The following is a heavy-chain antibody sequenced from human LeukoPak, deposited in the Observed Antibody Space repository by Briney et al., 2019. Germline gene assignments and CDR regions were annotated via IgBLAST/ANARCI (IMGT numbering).Heavy chain of an antibody. CDR3: ARGYYYDSSGYYARAIDY. Sequence: GGSLRLSCAASGFTFSSYEMNWVRQAPGKGLEWVSYISSSGSTIYYADSVKGRFTISRDNAKTSLYLQMNSLRAEDTAVYYCARGYYYDSSGYYARAIDYWGQGTLVTVSS. V-gene: IGHV3-48*03. CDR1: GFTFSSYE. CDR2: ISSSGSTI. J-gene: IGHJ4*02. D-gene: IGHD3-22*01.